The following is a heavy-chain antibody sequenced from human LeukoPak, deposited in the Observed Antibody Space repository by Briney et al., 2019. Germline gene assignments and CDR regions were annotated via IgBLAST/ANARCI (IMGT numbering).Heavy chain of an antibody. V-gene: IGHV3-7*01. J-gene: IGHJ4*02. CDR2: IKQDGSEE. D-gene: IGHD1-26*01. Sequence: TGGSLRLSCAASGFTFSSYAMSWVRQAPGKGLEWVANIKQDGSEEYYVDSVKGRFTISRDNAKNSLYLQMNSLRAEDTAVYYCARLEIVGAPDFDYWGQGTLVTVSS. CDR1: GFTFSSYA. CDR3: ARLEIVGAPDFDY.